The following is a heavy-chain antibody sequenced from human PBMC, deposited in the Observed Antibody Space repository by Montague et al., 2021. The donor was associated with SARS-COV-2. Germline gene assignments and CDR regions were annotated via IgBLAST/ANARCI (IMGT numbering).Heavy chain of an antibody. D-gene: IGHD2-2*01. V-gene: IGHV4-59*08. J-gene: IGHJ6*02. CDR2: VHDSGST. CDR1: GASIRSYS. Sequence: SETLSLTCMVSGASIRSYSWSWIRQPPGKGLEWIGYVHDSGSTKYNPSLESRVTISVDTPKNQISLRLTSVSAADTAVYYCARHRCSDTNCYSTYYYYGMDVWGQGTTVTGSS. CDR3: ARHRCSDTNCYSTYYYYGMDV.